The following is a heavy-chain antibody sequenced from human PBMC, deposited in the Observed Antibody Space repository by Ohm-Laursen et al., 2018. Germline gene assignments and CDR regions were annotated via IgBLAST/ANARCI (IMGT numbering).Heavy chain of an antibody. CDR3: AKTYYYDSSGNHNFHY. CDR2: ISGSGDTT. J-gene: IGHJ4*02. V-gene: IGHV3-23*01. CDR1: GFTFSAYA. D-gene: IGHD3-22*01. Sequence: SLRLSCAAPGFTFSAYAMSWVRQAPGKGLEWVSVISGSGDTTHYADSVKGRFTLSRDNSKNTLYLQMNSLRAEDTAVYYCAKTYYYDSSGNHNFHYWGQGTLVSVAS.